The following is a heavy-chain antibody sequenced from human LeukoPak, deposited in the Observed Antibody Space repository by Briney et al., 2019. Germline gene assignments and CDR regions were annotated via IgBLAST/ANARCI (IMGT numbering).Heavy chain of an antibody. CDR1: GLTFSSYS. Sequence: GGSLRLSCAASGLTFSSYSMNWVRQAPGKGLEWVSYISTGSSNIYYADSVKGRFTISRDNAKNSLHLQMNSLRDADTAVYYCARLPLSYCGGDCYFGWGQGALVTVSS. V-gene: IGHV3-48*02. D-gene: IGHD2-21*01. CDR3: ARLPLSYCGGDCYFG. CDR2: ISTGSSNI. J-gene: IGHJ4*02.